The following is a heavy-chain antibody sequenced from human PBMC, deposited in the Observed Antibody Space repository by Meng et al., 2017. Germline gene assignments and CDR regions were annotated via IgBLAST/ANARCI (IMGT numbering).Heavy chain of an antibody. D-gene: IGHD6-19*01. V-gene: IGHV4-59*01. CDR1: GGSISSYY. CDR3: ARALGYSSGWYGLDY. Sequence: SETLSLTCTVSGGSISSYYWSWIRQPPGKGLEWIGYIYYSGSTNYNPSLKSRVTISVDTSKNQFPLKLSSVTAADTAVYYCARALGYSSGWYGLDYWGQGKLVNVSS. J-gene: IGHJ4*02. CDR2: IYYSGST.